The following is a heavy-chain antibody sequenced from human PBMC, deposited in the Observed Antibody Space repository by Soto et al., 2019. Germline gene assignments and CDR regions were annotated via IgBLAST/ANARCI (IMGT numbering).Heavy chain of an antibody. CDR2: IYYSGST. D-gene: IGHD3-3*01. V-gene: IGHV4-39*01. CDR3: ARRQDYDFWSGYYHAEYFQH. CDR1: GGSISSSSYY. Sequence: QLQLQESGPGLVKPSETLSLTCTVSGGSISSSSYYWGWIRQPPGKGLEWIGSIYYSGSTYYNPSLKSRVTISVDTSKNQFSLKLSSVTAADTAVYYCARRQDYDFWSGYYHAEYFQHWGQGTLVTVSS. J-gene: IGHJ1*01.